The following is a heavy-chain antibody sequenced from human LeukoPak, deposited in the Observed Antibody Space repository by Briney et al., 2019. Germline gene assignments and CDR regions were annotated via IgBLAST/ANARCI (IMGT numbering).Heavy chain of an antibody. CDR1: GYTFNTHG. Sequence: ASVKVSCKASGYTFNTHGISWVRQAPGQGLEWMGWINTYNGNTNYAQKLQGRVTMTTDTSTSTAYMELRSLRSDDTAVYYCARVQSSGWYGRRHDYNDYWGQGTLVTVSS. CDR2: INTYNGNT. CDR3: ARVQSSGWYGRRHDYNDY. V-gene: IGHV1-18*01. D-gene: IGHD6-19*01. J-gene: IGHJ4*02.